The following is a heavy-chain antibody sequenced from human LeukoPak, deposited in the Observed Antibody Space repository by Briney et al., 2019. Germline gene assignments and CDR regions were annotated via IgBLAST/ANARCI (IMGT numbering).Heavy chain of an antibody. Sequence: ASVKVSCKASGYTFTSYGVTWVRQAPGQGLEWMGWINTYSGNTNYAQKLQGRVTMTTDTSTSTAYLELRSLKSDDTAIYYRARNSHGYSSGWLQFNFDYWGQGTLVTVSS. V-gene: IGHV1-18*01. CDR2: INTYSGNT. CDR3: ARNSHGYSSGWLQFNFDY. D-gene: IGHD6-19*01. J-gene: IGHJ4*02. CDR1: GYTFTSYG.